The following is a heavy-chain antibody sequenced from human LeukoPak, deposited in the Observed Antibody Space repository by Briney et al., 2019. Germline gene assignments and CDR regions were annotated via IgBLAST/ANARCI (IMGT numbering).Heavy chain of an antibody. J-gene: IGHJ2*01. Sequence: GGSLRLSCAASGFTFSDYYMSWIRQAPGKGLEWVSYISSSGSTIYQADSVKGRFTISRDNAKNPLYLQMNSLRAEDTAVYYCARDRYGSGSYYNWYFDLWGRGTLVTVSS. CDR3: ARDRYGSGSYYNWYFDL. CDR2: ISSSGSTI. CDR1: GFTFSDYY. D-gene: IGHD3-10*01. V-gene: IGHV3-11*01.